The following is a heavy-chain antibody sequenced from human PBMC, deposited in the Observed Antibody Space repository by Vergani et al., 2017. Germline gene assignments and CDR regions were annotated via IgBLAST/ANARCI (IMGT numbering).Heavy chain of an antibody. CDR1: GGSISSGSYY. CDR2: IYTSGST. J-gene: IGHJ6*02. D-gene: IGHD3-22*01. CDR3: ARGGDSSGYYYYYYYYGMDV. Sequence: QVQLQESGPGLVKPSQTLSLTCTVSGGSISSGSYYWSWIRQPAGKGLEWIGRIYTSGSTNYNPSLKSRVTISVDTSKNQFSLKLSSVTAADTAVYYCARGGDSSGYYYYYYYYGMDVWGQXP. V-gene: IGHV4-61*02.